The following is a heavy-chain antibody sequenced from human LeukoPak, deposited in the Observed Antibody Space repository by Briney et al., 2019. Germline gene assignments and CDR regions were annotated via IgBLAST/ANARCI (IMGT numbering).Heavy chain of an antibody. CDR1: GGSISSYY. J-gene: IGHJ4*02. CDR2: IYYSGST. Sequence: KPSETLSLTCTVSGGSISSYYWSWIRQPPGKGLEWIGYIYYSGSTNYNPSLKSRVTISVDTSKNQFSLKLSSVTAADTAAYYCARLLGVYFDYWGQGTLVTVSS. D-gene: IGHD3-16*01. CDR3: ARLLGVYFDY. V-gene: IGHV4-59*08.